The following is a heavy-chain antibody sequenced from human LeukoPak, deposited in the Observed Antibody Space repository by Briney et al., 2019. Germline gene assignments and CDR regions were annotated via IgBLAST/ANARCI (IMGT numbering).Heavy chain of an antibody. J-gene: IGHJ4*02. Sequence: GGSLRLSCAASGFTFDDYAMHWVRQAPGKGLEWVSGISWNSGSIGYADSVKGRFTISRDNAKNSLYLQMNSLRAEDTALYYCAKAYCGGDCLFDYWGQGTLVTVSS. V-gene: IGHV3-9*01. CDR3: AKAYCGGDCLFDY. CDR2: ISWNSGSI. D-gene: IGHD2-21*02. CDR1: GFTFDDYA.